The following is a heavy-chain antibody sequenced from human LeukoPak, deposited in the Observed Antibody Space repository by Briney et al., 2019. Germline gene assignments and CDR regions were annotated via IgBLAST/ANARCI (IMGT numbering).Heavy chain of an antibody. Sequence: ASVKVSCKASGYTFTSYAVHWVRQAPGQRLEWMGWINAGNGNTKYSQKFQGRVTITRDTSASTAYMELSSLRSEDTAVYYCARGRRKLLWFGGQDFDYWGQGTLVTVSS. D-gene: IGHD3-10*01. CDR2: INAGNGNT. J-gene: IGHJ4*02. V-gene: IGHV1-3*01. CDR1: GYTFTSYA. CDR3: ARGRRKLLWFGGQDFDY.